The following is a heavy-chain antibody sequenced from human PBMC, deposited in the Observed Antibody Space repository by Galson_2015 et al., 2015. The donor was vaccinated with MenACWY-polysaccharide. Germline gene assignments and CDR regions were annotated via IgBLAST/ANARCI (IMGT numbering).Heavy chain of an antibody. V-gene: IGHV3-30*18. CDR2: ISYDETNK. Sequence: SLRLSCAASGFIFNHYGIHWVRQAPGKGLEWVALISYDETNKHYADSVKGRFTISRDTSKNVVYLHMNSLRVEDTALYFCAKDNWLRREVLVGDYDYWGQGTLVAVSS. CDR3: AKDNWLRREVLVGDYDY. D-gene: IGHD4-17*01. J-gene: IGHJ4*02. CDR1: GFIFNHYG.